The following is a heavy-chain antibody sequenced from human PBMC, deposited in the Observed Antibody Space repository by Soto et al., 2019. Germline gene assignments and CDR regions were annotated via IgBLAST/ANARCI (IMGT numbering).Heavy chain of an antibody. CDR2: INYSGIT. CDR1: GGSISGSTDY. Sequence: PSETLSLTWTVSGGSISGSTDYWGWVRQPPGKGLEWIGNINYSGITYYNPTLKSRVTISVDTSKNQFSLKLNSVTAADTAVYYCGRVAVRGVFAYWGQGSLVIVSS. CDR3: GRVAVRGVFAY. J-gene: IGHJ4*02. V-gene: IGHV4-39*01. D-gene: IGHD3-10*01.